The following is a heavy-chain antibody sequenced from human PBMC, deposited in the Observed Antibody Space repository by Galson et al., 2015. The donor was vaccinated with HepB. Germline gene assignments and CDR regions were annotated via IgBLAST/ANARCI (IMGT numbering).Heavy chain of an antibody. J-gene: IGHJ5*02. CDR1: GYSFTSYW. CDR2: IDPSDSYT. V-gene: IGHV5-10-1*01. CDR3: ARHAAYGDYAHYNWFDP. Sequence: QSGAEVKKPGESLRISCKGSGYSFTSYWISWVRQMPGKGLEWMGRIDPSDSYTNYSPSFQGHVTISADKSISTAYLQWSSLKASDTAMYYCARHAAYGDYAHYNWFDPWGQGTLVTVSS. D-gene: IGHD4-17*01.